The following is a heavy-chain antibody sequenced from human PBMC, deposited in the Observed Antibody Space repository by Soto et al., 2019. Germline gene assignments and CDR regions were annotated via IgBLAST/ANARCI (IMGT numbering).Heavy chain of an antibody. CDR2: ISRNGGST. CDR3: AKDNGPPETTDWYFDF. V-gene: IGHV3-23*01. D-gene: IGHD2-8*01. J-gene: IGHJ2*01. Sequence: EVQLLESGGGLLQPGGSLRLSCAASGFTFRSYAMNWVRQAPGKGLEWVSGISRNGGSTYYADPVKGRFTISRDNSKNTLYLQMNSLRAEDTALYYCAKDNGPPETTDWYFDFWGRGTLVSVSS. CDR1: GFTFRSYA.